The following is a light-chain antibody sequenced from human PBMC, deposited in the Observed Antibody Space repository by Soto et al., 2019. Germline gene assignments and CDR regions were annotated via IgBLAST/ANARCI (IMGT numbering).Light chain of an antibody. CDR1: QSVVGH. Sequence: DIQMTQSPSSLSAFVGDRVTITCRASQSVVGHLNWYQQKPGKAPNLLIYAASSLQSGVPSRFSGSGSGTDFTLTISSLQPEDFATYYCQQSYSTPLTFGGGTKVEVK. V-gene: IGKV1-39*01. J-gene: IGKJ4*01. CDR3: QQSYSTPLT. CDR2: AAS.